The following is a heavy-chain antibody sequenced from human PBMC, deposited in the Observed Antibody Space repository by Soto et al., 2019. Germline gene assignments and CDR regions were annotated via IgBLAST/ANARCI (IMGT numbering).Heavy chain of an antibody. V-gene: IGHV3-48*02. CDR2: ISSSSSTT. J-gene: IGHJ6*02. CDR3: ARDNPRSSGWDV. Sequence: EVQLVESGGGLVQPGGSLRLSCEASGFTLSSYSMNWARQAPGQGLEWASYISSSSSTTYYADSVKGRFTISRDNAKNSLYLQMNSLRDEDTAVYYCARDNPRSSGWDVWGQGTTVTVSS. CDR1: GFTLSSYS.